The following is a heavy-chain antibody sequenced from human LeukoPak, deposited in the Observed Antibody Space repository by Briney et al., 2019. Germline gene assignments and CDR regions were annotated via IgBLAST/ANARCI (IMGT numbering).Heavy chain of an antibody. D-gene: IGHD4-17*01. CDR3: ARGTLYGDLHEFDY. Sequence: PSETLSLTCTVSGGSISSGGYYWSWIRQHPGKGLEWIEYIYYSGSTYYNPSLKSRVTISVDRSKNQFSLKLKSMTAADTAVYYCARGTLYGDLHEFDYWGQGTLVTVSS. CDR1: GGSISSGGYY. CDR2: IYYSGST. J-gene: IGHJ4*02. V-gene: IGHV4-31*03.